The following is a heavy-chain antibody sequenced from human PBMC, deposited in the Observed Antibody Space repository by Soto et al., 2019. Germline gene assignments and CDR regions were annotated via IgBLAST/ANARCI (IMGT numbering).Heavy chain of an antibody. CDR1: GFTFSSYA. V-gene: IGHV3-23*01. CDR2: ISGSGGST. Sequence: EVQLLESGGGLVQPGGSLRLSCAASGFTFSSYAMSWVRQAPGKGLEWVSAISGSGGSTYYADSVKGRFTISRDNSKNTLYLQMNSMRAEETAVYYCAKDTSYYGSESCDYWGQGTLVTVSS. J-gene: IGHJ4*02. D-gene: IGHD3-10*01. CDR3: AKDTSYYGSESCDY.